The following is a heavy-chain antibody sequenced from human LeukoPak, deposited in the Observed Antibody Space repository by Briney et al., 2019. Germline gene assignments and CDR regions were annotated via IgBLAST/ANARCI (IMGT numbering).Heavy chain of an antibody. Sequence: PSETPSLACTVSGGSISSSSYYWGWIRQPPGKGLEWIGSIYYSGSTYYNPSLKSRVTISVDTSKNQFSLKLSSVTAADTAVYYCAREPLAAPDYWGQGTLVTVSS. CDR2: IYYSGST. J-gene: IGHJ4*02. CDR1: GGSISSSSYY. CDR3: AREPLAAPDY. V-gene: IGHV4-39*07. D-gene: IGHD6-13*01.